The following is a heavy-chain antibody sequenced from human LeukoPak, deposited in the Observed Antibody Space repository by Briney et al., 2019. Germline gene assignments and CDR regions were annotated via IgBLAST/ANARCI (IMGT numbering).Heavy chain of an antibody. CDR3: AKYDSSGSYFDY. CDR1: GFTFSSYG. D-gene: IGHD3-22*01. Sequence: GGTLRLSCAASGFTFSSYGMSWVRQAPGKGLEWVANIKQDGSEKYYVDSVKGRFTISRDNAKNSLYLQMNSLRAEDTAVYYCAKYDSSGSYFDYWGQGTLVTVSS. J-gene: IGHJ4*02. V-gene: IGHV3-7*01. CDR2: IKQDGSEK.